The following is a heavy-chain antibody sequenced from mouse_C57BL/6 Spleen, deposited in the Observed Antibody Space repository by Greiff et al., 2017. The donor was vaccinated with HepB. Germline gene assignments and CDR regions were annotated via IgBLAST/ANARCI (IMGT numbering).Heavy chain of an antibody. Sequence: QVQLKESGAELVKPGASVKISCKASGYAFSSYWMNWVKQRPGKGLEWIGQIYPGDGVTNYNGKFKGKATLTADKSSSTAYMQLSSLTSEDSAVYFCARSHDGYLDYWGQGTTLTVSS. V-gene: IGHV1-80*01. CDR3: ARSHDGYLDY. CDR2: IYPGDGVT. CDR1: GYAFSSYW. D-gene: IGHD2-3*01. J-gene: IGHJ2*01.